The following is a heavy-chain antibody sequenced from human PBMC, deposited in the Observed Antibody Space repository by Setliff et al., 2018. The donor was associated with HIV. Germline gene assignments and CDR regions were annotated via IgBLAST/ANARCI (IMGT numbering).Heavy chain of an antibody. CDR3: ASHAPYSIGWFVDY. CDR2: IYHSGNT. J-gene: IGHJ4*02. V-gene: IGHV4-38-2*01. CDR1: GDSISSGYY. Sequence: PSETLSLTCAVSGDSISSGYYWGWIRQPPGKRLEWIGSIYHSGNTYYNPSLKSRVTISVDTSKNQFSLKLISVTAADTAVYYCASHAPYSIGWFVDYWGQGTLVTVSS. D-gene: IGHD6-19*01.